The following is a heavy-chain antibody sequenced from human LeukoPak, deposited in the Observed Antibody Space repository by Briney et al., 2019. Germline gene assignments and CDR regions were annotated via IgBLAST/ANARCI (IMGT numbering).Heavy chain of an antibody. Sequence: ASVKVSCKVSGYSLTQLSMHWVRQGIGRGLEWMGGFDPVDGETIYAQKFQGRVTMTENTSTDTAYMELSSLRSDDTAVYYCAILLEDYAFSTGSAKDYWGQGTLVTVSS. D-gene: IGHD3-3*01. J-gene: IGHJ4*02. CDR1: GYSLTQLS. CDR3: AILLEDYAFSTGSAKDY. CDR2: FDPVDGET. V-gene: IGHV1-24*01.